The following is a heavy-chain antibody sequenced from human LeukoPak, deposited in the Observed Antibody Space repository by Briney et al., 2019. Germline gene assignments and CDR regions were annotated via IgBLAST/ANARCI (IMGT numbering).Heavy chain of an antibody. CDR1: GFTFSSYA. CDR2: ISGSGGST. V-gene: IGHV3-23*01. D-gene: IGHD6-13*01. J-gene: IGHJ4*02. CDR3: AAYSSSWYRDY. Sequence: GGSLRLSCAASGFTFSSYAMSWVRQAPGKGLEWVSAISGSGGSTYYADSVKGRFTISRDNSKNTLYLQMNSLRAEDTALYYCAAYSSSWYRDYWGQGTLVTVSS.